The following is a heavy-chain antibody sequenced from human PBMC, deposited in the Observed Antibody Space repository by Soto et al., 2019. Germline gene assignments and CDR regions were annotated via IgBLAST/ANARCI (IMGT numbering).Heavy chain of an antibody. J-gene: IGHJ4*02. V-gene: IGHV3-23*01. Sequence: GGSLRLSCAASGFTFSIYAMTWVRQAPGKGLEWVSTTGGSGRTTYYADSVKGRFTVSRDNSKNTLDLQMSSLRAEDTAVYYCATVHNTSRSFDYWGQGTLVTVSS. D-gene: IGHD1-20*01. CDR3: ATVHNTSRSFDY. CDR2: TGGSGRTT. CDR1: GFTFSIYA.